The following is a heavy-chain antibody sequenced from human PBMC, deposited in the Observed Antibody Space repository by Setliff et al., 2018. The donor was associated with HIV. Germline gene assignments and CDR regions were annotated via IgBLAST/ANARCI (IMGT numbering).Heavy chain of an antibody. D-gene: IGHD3-10*01. CDR3: AKERLYGSGRAFDY. Sequence: ETLSLTCTVSGGSISSGGYYWSWIRQHPGKGLEWVSSISYNGGTTYYADSVKGRFTISRDNFKNTLYLQMDSLRAEDTALYYCAKERLYGSGRAFDYWGQGTLVTVSS. CDR1: GGSISSGGYY. J-gene: IGHJ4*02. V-gene: IGHV3-23*01. CDR2: ISYNGGTT.